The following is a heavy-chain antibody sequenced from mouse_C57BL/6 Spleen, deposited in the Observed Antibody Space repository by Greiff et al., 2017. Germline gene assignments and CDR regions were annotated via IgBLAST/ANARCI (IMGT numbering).Heavy chain of an antibody. CDR1: GYTFTSYW. D-gene: IGHD2-1*01. Sequence: QVQLQQPGAELVMPGASVKLSCKASGYTFTSYWMHWVKQRPGQGLEWIGELDPSDSYTNYNQKFKGKSTLTVDKSSSTAYMQLSSLTSEDSAVYYCARAGNYGNYGWYFDVWGTGTTVTVSS. CDR2: LDPSDSYT. J-gene: IGHJ1*03. V-gene: IGHV1-69*01. CDR3: ARAGNYGNYGWYFDV.